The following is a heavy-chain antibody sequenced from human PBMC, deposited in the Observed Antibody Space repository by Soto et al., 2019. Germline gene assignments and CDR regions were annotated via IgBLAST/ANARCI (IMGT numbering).Heavy chain of an antibody. CDR1: GGSISSGGYY. V-gene: IGHV4-31*03. J-gene: IGHJ6*02. D-gene: IGHD2-15*01. CDR3: ARAIRCCSGGSCSSYYYRMDV. CDR2: IYYSGST. Sequence: PSETLSLTCTVSGGSISSGGYYWSWIRQHPGKGLEWIGYIYYSGSTYYNPSLKRRVTISVDTSKTQFSLKLSSVTAADTAAYYCARAIRCCSGGSCSSYYYRMDVWGQGTTVTVSS.